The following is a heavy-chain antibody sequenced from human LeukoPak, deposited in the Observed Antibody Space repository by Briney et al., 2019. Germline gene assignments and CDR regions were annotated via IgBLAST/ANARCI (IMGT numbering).Heavy chain of an antibody. CDR3: AHSPQIGYCSSTSCLKWFDP. D-gene: IGHD2-2*01. V-gene: IGHV2-5*01. J-gene: IGHJ5*02. CDR1: GFSLSTSGVG. CDR2: IYWNDDE. Sequence: SGPTLVNPTQTLTLTCTFSGFSLSTSGVGVGWIRQPPGKALEWLALIYWNDDEHCSPSLKSRITITKDTSKKQVVLTMTNMDPVDTATYYCAHSPQIGYCSSTSCLKWFDPWGQGTLVTVSS.